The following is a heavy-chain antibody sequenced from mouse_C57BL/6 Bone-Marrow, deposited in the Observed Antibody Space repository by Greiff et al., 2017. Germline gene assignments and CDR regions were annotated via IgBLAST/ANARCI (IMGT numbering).Heavy chain of an antibody. D-gene: IGHD1-1*02. J-gene: IGHJ4*01. V-gene: IGHV1-26*01. CDR2: INPNNGGT. Sequence: VQLQQSGPELVKPGASVKISCKASGYTFTDYYMNWVKQSHGKSLEWIGDINPNNGGTSYNQKFKGKATLTVDKSSSTAYMELRSLTSEDSAVYYCAREVLLWAMDYWGQGTSVTVSS. CDR1: GYTFTDYY. CDR3: AREVLLWAMDY.